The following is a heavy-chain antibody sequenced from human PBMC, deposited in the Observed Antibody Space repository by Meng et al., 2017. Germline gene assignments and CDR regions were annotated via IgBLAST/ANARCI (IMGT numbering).Heavy chain of an antibody. V-gene: IGHV3-11*04. CDR3: ASGMVGTDLYYFDY. CDR2: ISSSGSTI. Sequence: GESLKISCAASGFTFSDYYMSWIRQAPGKGLEWVSYISSSGSTIYYADSVKGRFTISRDNAKNSLYLQMNSLRAEDTAVYYCASGMVGTDLYYFDYWGQGTLVTVSS. CDR1: GFTFSDYY. J-gene: IGHJ4*02. D-gene: IGHD1-26*01.